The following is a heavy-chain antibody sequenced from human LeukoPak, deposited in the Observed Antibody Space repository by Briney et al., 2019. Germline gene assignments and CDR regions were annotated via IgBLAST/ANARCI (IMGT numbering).Heavy chain of an antibody. CDR2: ISSSSTHI. J-gene: IGHJ4*02. Sequence: GGSLRLSCAASGFTLSSYSMNWVRQAPGKGLEWVSYISSSSTHIYYADSVKGRFTISRDNARNSLYLQMNSLRGEDTAVYYCARGGLTIAEATTSWYLDYWGQGTLVTVSS. CDR1: GFTLSSYS. D-gene: IGHD1-26*01. V-gene: IGHV3-21*01. CDR3: ARGGLTIAEATTSWYLDY.